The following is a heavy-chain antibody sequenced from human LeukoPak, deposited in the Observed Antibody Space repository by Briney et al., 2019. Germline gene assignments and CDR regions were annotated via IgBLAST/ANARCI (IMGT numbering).Heavy chain of an antibody. V-gene: IGHV3-21*01. Sequence: GGSLRLSCAASGFTFSSYSMNWVRQAPGKGLEWVSSISSSSSYIYYADSVKGRFTISRDNAKNSLYLQMNSLRAEDTAVYYCARDDHGDYVRWFDPWGQGTLVTVSS. CDR3: ARDDHGDYVRWFDP. D-gene: IGHD4-17*01. CDR1: GFTFSSYS. CDR2: ISSSSSYI. J-gene: IGHJ5*02.